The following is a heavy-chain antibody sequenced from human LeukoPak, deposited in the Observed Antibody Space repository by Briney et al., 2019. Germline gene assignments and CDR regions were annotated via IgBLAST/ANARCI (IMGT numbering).Heavy chain of an antibody. CDR2: IYTSGST. CDR3: AQSSSGSYYFFDY. D-gene: IGHD1-26*01. V-gene: IGHV4-61*02. CDR1: GGSISSGSYY. J-gene: IGHJ4*02. Sequence: SQTLSLTXTVSGGSISSGSYYWSWIRQPAGKGQEWIGRIYTSGSTNCNPSLKSRVTISVDTSKNQFSLKLSSVTAADTAVYYCAQSSSGSYYFFDYWGQGTLVTVSS.